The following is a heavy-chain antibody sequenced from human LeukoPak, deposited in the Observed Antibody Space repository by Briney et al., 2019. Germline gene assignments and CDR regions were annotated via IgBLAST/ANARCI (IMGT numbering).Heavy chain of an antibody. D-gene: IGHD6-13*01. Sequence: GGSLRLSCAASGFTFTSYTMNWVRQAPGKGLEWLSSISSSNSDISYADSVKGRFTISRDNAKNSLYLQMNSLRAEDTAVYYCARAHCSSWYYFDYWGQGTLVTVSS. V-gene: IGHV3-21*01. J-gene: IGHJ4*02. CDR2: ISSSNSDI. CDR1: GFTFTSYT. CDR3: ARAHCSSWYYFDY.